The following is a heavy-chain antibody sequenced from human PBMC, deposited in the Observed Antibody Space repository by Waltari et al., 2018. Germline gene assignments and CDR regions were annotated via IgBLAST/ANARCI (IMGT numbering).Heavy chain of an antibody. CDR1: GGPFRSYA. Sequence: QVQLVQSGAAVKKPGSSVHVSCKASGGPFRSYATSWVRPAPGPGLECMGGIIPIFGTANYAQKFQGRVTITADESTSTAYMELSSLRSEDTAVYYCARSVEYSNYEVWGQGTLVTVSS. CDR3: ARSVEYSNYEV. V-gene: IGHV1-69*12. D-gene: IGHD4-4*01. J-gene: IGHJ4*02. CDR2: IIPIFGTA.